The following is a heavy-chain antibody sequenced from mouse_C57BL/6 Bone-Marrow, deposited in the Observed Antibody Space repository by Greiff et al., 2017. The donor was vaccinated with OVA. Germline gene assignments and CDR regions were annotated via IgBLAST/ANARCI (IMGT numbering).Heavy chain of an antibody. J-gene: IGHJ2*01. CDR2: IYPRSGNT. D-gene: IGHD1-2*01. V-gene: IGHV1-81*01. CDR3: ARSLLRFFDY. CDR1: GYTFTSYG. Sequence: VQLVESGAELARPGASVKLSCKASGYTFTSYGISWVKQRTGQGLEWIGEIYPRSGNTYYNEKFKGKATLTADKSSSTAYMELRSLTSEDSAVYFCARSLLRFFDYWGQGTTLTVSS.